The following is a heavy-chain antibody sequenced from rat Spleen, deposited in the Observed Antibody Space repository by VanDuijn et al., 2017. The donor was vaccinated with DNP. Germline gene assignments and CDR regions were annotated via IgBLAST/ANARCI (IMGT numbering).Heavy chain of an antibody. D-gene: IGHD1-6*01. CDR2: IIYDGSNT. J-gene: IGHJ2*01. Sequence: EVQLVESGGGLVQPGNSLKLSCAASGFTFSDYAMAWVRQSLKKGLEWVAVIIYDGSNTHYRDSVKGRFTISRDNVKSILYLQMDSLRSEDTATYYCATHMYIRHYYFSTFDYWGQGVVVTVSS. CDR1: GFTFSDYA. CDR3: ATHMYIRHYYFSTFDY. V-gene: IGHV5S10*01.